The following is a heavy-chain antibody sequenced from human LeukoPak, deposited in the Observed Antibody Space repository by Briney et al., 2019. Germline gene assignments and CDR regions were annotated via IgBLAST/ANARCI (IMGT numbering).Heavy chain of an antibody. Sequence: SETLPLTCTVSGGSISSGDYYWSWIRQHPGKGLEWIGYIYYSGSTFYSPSLKSRVTISVDTSKDQFSLRLSSVTAADTAVYYCARNMIRGASYLDYWSQGTLVTVSS. D-gene: IGHD3-10*01. CDR2: IYYSGST. J-gene: IGHJ4*02. CDR1: GGSISSGDYY. CDR3: ARNMIRGASYLDY. V-gene: IGHV4-31*03.